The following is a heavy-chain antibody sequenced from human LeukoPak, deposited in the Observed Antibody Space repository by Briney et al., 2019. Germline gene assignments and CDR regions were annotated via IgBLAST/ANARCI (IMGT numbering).Heavy chain of an antibody. Sequence: SETLSLTCTVSGGSISSYYWSWIRQPPGKGLEWIGYIYYSGSTNYNPSLKSRVTISVDTSKNQFSLKLSSVTAADTAVYYCARSGYGSGGSCYSWFAGYFDYWGQGTLVTVSS. J-gene: IGHJ4*02. CDR3: ARSGYGSGGSCYSWFAGYFDY. V-gene: IGHV4-59*01. CDR2: IYYSGST. CDR1: GGSISSYY. D-gene: IGHD2-15*01.